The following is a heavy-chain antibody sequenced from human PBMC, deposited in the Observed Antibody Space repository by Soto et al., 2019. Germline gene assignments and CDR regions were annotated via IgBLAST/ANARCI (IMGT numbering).Heavy chain of an antibody. CDR2: ISSSGSTI. V-gene: IGHV3-48*03. Sequence: GGSLRLSCAASGFTFSSYEMNWVRQAPGKGLEWVSYISSSGSTIYYADSVKGRFTISRDNAKNSLYLQMNSLRAEDTAVYYCARETRDGYPGWFDPWGQGTLVTVSS. D-gene: IGHD5-12*01. CDR3: ARETRDGYPGWFDP. CDR1: GFTFSSYE. J-gene: IGHJ5*02.